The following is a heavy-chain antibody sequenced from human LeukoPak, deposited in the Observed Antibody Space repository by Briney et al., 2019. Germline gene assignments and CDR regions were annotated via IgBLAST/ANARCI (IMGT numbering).Heavy chain of an antibody. CDR2: IYYTGSA. CDR1: SGSVSNGDYY. CDR3: ARSPNYYGSGDY. D-gene: IGHD3-10*01. J-gene: IGHJ4*02. V-gene: IGHV4-61*08. Sequence: PLETLSLTCTVSSGSVSNGDYYWSWLRQPPGKALEWIGYIYYTGSAYYNPSLGGRVTLSVDTSKNQFSVKLSSVTAADTAVYYCARSPNYYGSGDYWGQGTLVTVSS.